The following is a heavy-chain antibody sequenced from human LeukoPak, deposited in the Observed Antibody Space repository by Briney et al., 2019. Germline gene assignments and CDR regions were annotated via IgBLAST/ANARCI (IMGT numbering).Heavy chain of an antibody. CDR2: VSGNAGRT. CDR1: GFTFSTYA. D-gene: IGHD3-10*01. V-gene: IGHV3-23*01. J-gene: IGHJ6*02. CDR3: ARDGEPRYWGSGYYYGMDV. Sequence: GGSLRLSCAASGFTFSTYAMNWVRQAPGKGLEWVSSVSGNAGRTYYADSVKGRFTTSRDNSKNTLSLQMNSLRADDTAVYYCARDGEPRYWGSGYYYGMDVWGQGTTVTVSS.